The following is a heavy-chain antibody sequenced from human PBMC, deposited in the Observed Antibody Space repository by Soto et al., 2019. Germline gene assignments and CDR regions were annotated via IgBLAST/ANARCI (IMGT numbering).Heavy chain of an antibody. J-gene: IGHJ6*02. CDR1: GFTFTSSA. V-gene: IGHV1-58*02. CDR2: IVVGSGNT. D-gene: IGHD2-15*01. Sequence: SVKVSCKASGFTFTSSAIQWVRQARGQRLERIGWIVVGSGNTNYAQKFQERVTITRDMSTSTAYMELSSLRSEDTAVYYCAAVGGSYYYYGMDVWGQGTTVTVSS. CDR3: AAVGGSYYYYGMDV.